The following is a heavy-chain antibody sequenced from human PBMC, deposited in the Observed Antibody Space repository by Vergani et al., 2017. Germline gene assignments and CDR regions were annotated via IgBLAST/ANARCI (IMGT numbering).Heavy chain of an antibody. Sequence: QVQLVQSGAEVKKPGSSVKVSCKASGGTFTGYYMHWVRQAPGQGLEWMGWINPILGTANYAQKFQGRVTITADESTSTAYMELSSLRSEDTAVYYCASTLRWGQGTLVTVSS. CDR3: ASTLR. CDR1: GGTFTGYY. V-gene: IGHV1-69*01. D-gene: IGHD4-17*01. CDR2: INPILGTA. J-gene: IGHJ4*02.